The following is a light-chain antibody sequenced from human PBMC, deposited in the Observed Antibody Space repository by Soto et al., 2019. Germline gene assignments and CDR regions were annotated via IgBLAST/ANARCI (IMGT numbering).Light chain of an antibody. J-gene: IGKJ1*01. Sequence: EIQITQSPSTLSASVGDRVTITCRASQSITNRLAWYQQKPGKAPKVLIYDASNLEYGVPSRFSGSGFGTEFILTISSLQPDDFATYWCQHYGGMWTFGQGTKVDI. CDR2: DAS. CDR1: QSITNR. CDR3: QHYGGMWT. V-gene: IGKV1-5*01.